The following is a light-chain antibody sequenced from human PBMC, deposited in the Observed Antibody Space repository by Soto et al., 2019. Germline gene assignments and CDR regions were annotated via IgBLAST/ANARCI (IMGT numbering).Light chain of an antibody. CDR3: QTWDTGTRV. Sequence: QSVLTQSPSASAALGASVNLTCTLSSGHSNYANAWYQQRPEKGPRYLMKLNSDGSHTKAAGLRDRFSGSSSGAERYLTVSSLQYEDEADYYCQTWDTGTRVFGGGTQLTVL. J-gene: IGLJ3*02. CDR1: SGHSNYA. V-gene: IGLV4-69*01. CDR2: LNSDGSH.